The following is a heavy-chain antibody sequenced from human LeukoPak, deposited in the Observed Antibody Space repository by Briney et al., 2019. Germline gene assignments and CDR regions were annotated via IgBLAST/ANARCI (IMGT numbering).Heavy chain of an antibody. D-gene: IGHD6-13*01. CDR3: ARSYSSSWYHPGRSDY. V-gene: IGHV1-18*01. CDR1: GYTFTSNG. Sequence: ASVKVSCKASGYTFTSNGISWVRQAPGQGLEWMGWISAYNGNTNYEQKLQGRGTMTTDTSTSTAYMELRSLRSDDTAVYYCARSYSSSWYHPGRSDYWGQGTLVTVSS. CDR2: ISAYNGNT. J-gene: IGHJ4*02.